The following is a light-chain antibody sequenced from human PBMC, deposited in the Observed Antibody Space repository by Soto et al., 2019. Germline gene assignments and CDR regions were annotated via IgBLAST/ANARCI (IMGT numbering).Light chain of an antibody. CDR2: GAS. CDR3: QQYNNWPLT. J-gene: IGKJ4*01. Sequence: EIVMTQSPATLSVSLGERATLSCRASQSVTSNLDWYQQKPGQPPRLLIYGASTRATGIPARFSGSGSGTEFTLTISSLQSEDFAVYYCQQYNNWPLTFGGGTKVEIK. V-gene: IGKV3-15*01. CDR1: QSVTSN.